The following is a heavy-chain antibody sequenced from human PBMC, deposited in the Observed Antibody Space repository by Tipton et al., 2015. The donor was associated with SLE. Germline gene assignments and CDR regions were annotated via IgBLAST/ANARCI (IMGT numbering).Heavy chain of an antibody. J-gene: IGHJ5*02. CDR2: INRDGSST. CDR3: AREGGFCSGGSCLNWFDP. CDR1: GFTFSSYW. Sequence: SLRLSCAASGFTFSSYWMHWVRQAPGQGLVWGARINRDGSSTRYADSVKGRFTISRDDAKNTLHLQMNSLRDEDTAVYYCAREGGFCSGGSCLNWFDPWGQGTQVTVSS. D-gene: IGHD2-15*01. V-gene: IGHV3-74*01.